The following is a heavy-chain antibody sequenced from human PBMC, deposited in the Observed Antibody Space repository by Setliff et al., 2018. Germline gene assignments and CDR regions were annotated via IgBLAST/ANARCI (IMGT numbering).Heavy chain of an antibody. J-gene: IGHJ5*01. CDR3: ARELRSPYWHLDS. CDR1: GGTFSSSG. D-gene: IGHD3-16*01. V-gene: IGHV1-69*13. CDR2: FIPILGAT. Sequence: SVKVSCKSSGGTFSSSGITWVRQAPGQGLQWLGRFIPILGATNYAQNFQGRVTITADESTSTGYMELRSLRSDDTAVYCCARELRSPYWHLDSWGQGTQVTVSS.